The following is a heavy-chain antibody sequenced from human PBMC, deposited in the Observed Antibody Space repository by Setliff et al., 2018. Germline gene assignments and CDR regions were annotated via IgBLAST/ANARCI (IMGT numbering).Heavy chain of an antibody. CDR2: INPSGGST. Sequence: ASVKVSCKAPGYTFTSYYMRWVRQAPGQGLEWMEIINPSGGSTSYAQKYQGRVTMTRDTSTSTVYMELSSLRSEDTAVYYCARDASYNFWSGYRGAFDYWGQGTLVTVSS. CDR1: GYTFTSYY. D-gene: IGHD3-3*01. CDR3: ARDASYNFWSGYRGAFDY. J-gene: IGHJ4*02. V-gene: IGHV1-46*01.